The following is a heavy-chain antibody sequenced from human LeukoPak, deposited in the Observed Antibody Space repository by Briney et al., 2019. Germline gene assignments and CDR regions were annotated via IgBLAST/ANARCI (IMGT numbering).Heavy chain of an antibody. CDR3: ARVSGYCSSTSCLYTRHFDY. Sequence: PSETLSLTCAVYGGSFSGYYWSWIRQPPGKGLEWIGYIYYSGSTNYNPSLKSRVTISVDTSKNQFSLKLSSVTAADTAVYYCARVSGYCSSTSCLYTRHFDYWGQGTLVTVSS. D-gene: IGHD2-2*01. J-gene: IGHJ4*02. V-gene: IGHV4-59*01. CDR2: IYYSGST. CDR1: GGSFSGYY.